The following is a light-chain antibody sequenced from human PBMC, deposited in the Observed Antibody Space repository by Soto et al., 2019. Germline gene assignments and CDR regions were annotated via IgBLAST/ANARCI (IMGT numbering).Light chain of an antibody. V-gene: IGKV3-20*01. J-gene: IGKJ1*01. CDR3: QQYGSSPTT. Sequence: EIVLTQSPGRLSFSPAERASLSGRASQSVTSNYLAWYQQTPGQATRLLIFGASIRATGIPDRFSGSASRTDFTLTISRLEPEDSAVYHCQQYGSSPTTFGQGTKVDI. CDR2: GAS. CDR1: QSVTSNY.